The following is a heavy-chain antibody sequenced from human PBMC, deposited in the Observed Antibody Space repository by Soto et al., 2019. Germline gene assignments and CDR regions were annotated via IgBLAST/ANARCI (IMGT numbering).Heavy chain of an antibody. J-gene: IGHJ3*02. CDR1: GYTFTSYY. D-gene: IGHD1-1*01. V-gene: IGHV1-46*03. CDR3: GRVFAGNWNDDPSGGAFDI. CDR2: INPSGGST. Sequence: QVQLVQSGAEVKKPGASVKVSCKASGYTFTSYYMHWVRQAPGQGLEWMGRINPSGGSTNYAQKFQGRVIMTTDTSTSTAYMELSSLSSEDTALYYCGRVFAGNWNDDPSGGAFDIWGQGTKVTVSS.